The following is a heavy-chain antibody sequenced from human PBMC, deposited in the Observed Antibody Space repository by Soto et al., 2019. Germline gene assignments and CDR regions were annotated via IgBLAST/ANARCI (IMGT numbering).Heavy chain of an antibody. CDR2: INTGNGNT. CDR1: GYSFAAHA. V-gene: IGHV1-3*04. CDR3: ARAGPLTVYHYGVDV. D-gene: IGHD4-4*01. Sequence: ASVKVSCKASGYSFAAHAMHWVRRAPGQRLEWMGWINTGNGNTKYSQKFQGRVTISRDTSASTVYMDLISLTSEDTAVYYCARAGPLTVYHYGVDVWGQGTTVTVSS. J-gene: IGHJ6*02.